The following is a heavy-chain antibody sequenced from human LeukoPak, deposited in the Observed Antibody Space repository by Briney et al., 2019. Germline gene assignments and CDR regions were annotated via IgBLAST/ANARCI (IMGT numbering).Heavy chain of an antibody. V-gene: IGHV4-31*03. CDR2: IYYSGCT. D-gene: IGHD3-16*01. CDR3: ARVDPRQQGGA. Sequence: SQTLSLTCTVSGGSISSGGYYWSWIRQHPGKGLEWIGYIYYSGCTYYNPSLKRRVTISVDTSKNQFSLELSSVTAADTAVYYCARVDPRQQGGAWGQGTLVTVSS. CDR1: GGSISSGGYY. J-gene: IGHJ4*02.